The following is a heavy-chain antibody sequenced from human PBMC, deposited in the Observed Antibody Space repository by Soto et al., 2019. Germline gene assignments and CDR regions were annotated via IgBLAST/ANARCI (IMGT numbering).Heavy chain of an antibody. CDR3: TREQQLALLYYYYGMDV. CDR2: IRSKAYGGTT. Sequence: GGSLRLSCAASGFTFSGYAMSWVRQAPGKGLEWVGFIRSKAYGGTTEYAASVKGRFTISRDDSKSIAYLQMNSLKTEDTAVYYCTREQQLALLYYYYGMDVWGQGTTVTVSS. V-gene: IGHV3-49*04. CDR1: GFTFSGYA. J-gene: IGHJ6*02. D-gene: IGHD6-13*01.